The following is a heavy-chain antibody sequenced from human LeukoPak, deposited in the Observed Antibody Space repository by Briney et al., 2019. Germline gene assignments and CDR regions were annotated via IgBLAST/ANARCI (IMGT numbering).Heavy chain of an antibody. V-gene: IGHV3-23*01. J-gene: IGHJ5*02. CDR2: ISGSGGST. Sequence: PGGSLRLSCAASGFTFSSYAMSWVRQAPGKGLEWVSAISGSGGSTYYADSVKGRFTIFRDNSKNTLYLQMNSLRAEDTAVYYCAKDPIAAAGTGGGPWGQGTLVTVSS. CDR1: GFTFSSYA. D-gene: IGHD6-13*01. CDR3: AKDPIAAAGTGGGP.